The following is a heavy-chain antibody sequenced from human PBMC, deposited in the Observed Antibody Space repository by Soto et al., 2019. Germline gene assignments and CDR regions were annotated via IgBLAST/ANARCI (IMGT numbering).Heavy chain of an antibody. CDR2: ISYDGSDQ. CDR3: TKDGCGGDCYPYYFDS. CDR1: GFSFTNYG. Sequence: QVQLVESGGGVVQPGGSLRLSCAASGFSFTNYGMHWVRQAPGMGLEWVAIISYDGSDQYYEDSVKGRFTISRDTSKNTLYLQMHSLRDEDTAMYYCTKDGCGGDCYPYYFDSWGQGTLVTVSS. J-gene: IGHJ4*02. V-gene: IGHV3-30*18. D-gene: IGHD2-21*02.